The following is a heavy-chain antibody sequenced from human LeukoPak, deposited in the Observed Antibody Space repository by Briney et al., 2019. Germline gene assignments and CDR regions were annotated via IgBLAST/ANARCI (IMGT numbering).Heavy chain of an antibody. CDR3: ARDTNPDYYGSGSFDY. CDR1: GYTFTSLD. D-gene: IGHD3-10*01. CDR2: MNPNSGYT. J-gene: IGHJ4*02. V-gene: IGHV1-8*03. Sequence: GASVNVSCKASGYTFTSLDINWVRQAPGQGLEWMGWMNPNSGYTGFAQKFQGRVTITADESTSTAYMELSSLRSEDTAVYYCARDTNPDYYGSGSFDYWGQGTLVTVSS.